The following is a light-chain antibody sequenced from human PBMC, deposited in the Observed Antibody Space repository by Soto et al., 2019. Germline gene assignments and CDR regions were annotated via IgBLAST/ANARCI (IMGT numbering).Light chain of an antibody. J-gene: IGLJ2*01. CDR3: CSYAGSSTHVV. CDR2: EGS. V-gene: IGLV2-23*01. CDR1: SSDVGSYNL. Sequence: QSALTQPASVSGSPGQSITISCTGTSSDVGSYNLVSWYQQHPGKAPKLMIYEGSKRPSGVSNRFSGSTSGNTASLTISGLQARVEADYYCCSYAGSSTHVVFGGGTKLTVL.